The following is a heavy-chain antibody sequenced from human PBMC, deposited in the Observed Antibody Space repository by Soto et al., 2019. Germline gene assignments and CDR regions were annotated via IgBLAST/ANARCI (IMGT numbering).Heavy chain of an antibody. V-gene: IGHV1-46*01. CDR1: GDTFTNYY. CDR2: INPNGGST. D-gene: IGHD6-13*01. Sequence: QVQLVQSGAEVKKPGASVKLSCKASGDTFTNYYIHWVRQAPGQGLEWMAIINPNGGSTNYAQKFQGRVTLTRDTSTSTVYMDLSSLKSEDTAVYYCARGLAAGDYWGQGTLVTVSS. J-gene: IGHJ4*02. CDR3: ARGLAAGDY.